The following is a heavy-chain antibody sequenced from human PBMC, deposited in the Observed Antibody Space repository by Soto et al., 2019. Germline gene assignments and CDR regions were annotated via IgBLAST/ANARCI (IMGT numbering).Heavy chain of an antibody. CDR3: ARDTAAGFDY. CDR1: SGSISSSNW. J-gene: IGHJ4*02. V-gene: IGHV4-4*02. D-gene: IGHD6-13*01. CDR2: IYHSGST. Sequence: QVQLQESGPGLVKPSGTLSLTCAVSSGSISSSNWWSWVRQPPGKGLEWIGKIYHSGSTNYNPSLQSRVTISVDKSKNQFSLKLSSVTAAETAVYYCARDTAAGFDYWGQGTLVTVSS.